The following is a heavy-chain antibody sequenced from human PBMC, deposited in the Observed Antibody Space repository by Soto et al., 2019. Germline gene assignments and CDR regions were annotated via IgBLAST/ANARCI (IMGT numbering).Heavy chain of an antibody. J-gene: IGHJ6*02. CDR2: VSYDGSNK. D-gene: IGHD3-3*01. Sequence: QVQLVESGGGVVQPGRSLRLSCAASGFTFSSYAMHWVRQAPGKGLEWVAIVSYDGSNKYYADSVRGRFTISRDNSKNTLFLQMNSLRAEDTAVYYCARVQFFGVITPLDYYGMDVWGQGTTVTVSS. CDR3: ARVQFFGVITPLDYYGMDV. CDR1: GFTFSSYA. V-gene: IGHV3-30-3*01.